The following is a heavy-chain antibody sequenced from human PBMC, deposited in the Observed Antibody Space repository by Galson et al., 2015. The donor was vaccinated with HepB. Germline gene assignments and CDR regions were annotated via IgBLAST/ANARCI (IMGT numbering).Heavy chain of an antibody. Sequence: SLRLSCAASGFTFSSYGMHWVRQAPGKGLEWVAVISYDGSNKYYADSVKGRLTISRDNSKNTLYLQMNSLRAEDTAVYYCAKWRRDGYNYIDYWGQGTLVTVSS. J-gene: IGHJ4*02. V-gene: IGHV3-30*18. CDR3: AKWRRDGYNYIDY. CDR2: ISYDGSNK. D-gene: IGHD5-24*01. CDR1: GFTFSSYG.